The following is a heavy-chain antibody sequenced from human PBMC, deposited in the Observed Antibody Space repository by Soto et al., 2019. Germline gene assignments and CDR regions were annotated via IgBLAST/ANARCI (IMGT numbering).Heavy chain of an antibody. Sequence: SQTLSLTCAISGDSVSSTSAAWSWIRQSPSRGLEWLGRTYYRSKWYSDYAVSVKSRITINPDTSKNQFSLQLNSVTPEDTAVYYCARGSYYSGWVWGQGTLVTVSS. CDR2: TYYRSKWYS. CDR3: ARGSYYSGWV. J-gene: IGHJ4*02. D-gene: IGHD6-19*01. V-gene: IGHV6-1*01. CDR1: GDSVSSTSAA.